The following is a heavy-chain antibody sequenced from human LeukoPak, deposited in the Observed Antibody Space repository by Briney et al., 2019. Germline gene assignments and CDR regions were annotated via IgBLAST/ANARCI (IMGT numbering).Heavy chain of an antibody. D-gene: IGHD5-18*01. V-gene: IGHV3-30*02. CDR3: AKEIRGYSYAESDY. J-gene: IGHJ4*02. CDR1: GFTFSSYG. CDR2: IRYDGSNK. Sequence: GGSLRLSCAASGFTFSSYGMHWVRQAPGKGLEWVAFIRYDGSNKYYADSVKGRFTISRDNSKNMLYLQMNSLRAEDTAVYYCAKEIRGYSYAESDYWGQGTLVTVSS.